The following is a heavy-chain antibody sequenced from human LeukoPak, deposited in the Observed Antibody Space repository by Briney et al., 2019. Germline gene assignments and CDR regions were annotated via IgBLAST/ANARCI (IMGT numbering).Heavy chain of an antibody. D-gene: IGHD5-12*01. V-gene: IGHV4-34*09. CDR3: ARGGVATIQLDY. J-gene: IGHJ4*02. CDR2: INHSGST. Sequence: SETLSLTCAVYGGSFSGYYWSWIRQPPGKGLEWIGEINHSGSTNYNPSLKSRVTISVDTSKNQFSLKLSSVTAADTAVYYCARGGVATIQLDYWGQGTLVTVSS. CDR1: GGSFSGYY.